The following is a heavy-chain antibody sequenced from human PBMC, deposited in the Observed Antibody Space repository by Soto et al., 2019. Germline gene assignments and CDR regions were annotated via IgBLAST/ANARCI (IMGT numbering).Heavy chain of an antibody. V-gene: IGHV1-18*01. D-gene: IGHD4-17*01. Sequence: QVQLVQSGAEVKKPGASVKVSCKASGYTFTSYGIIWVRQAPGQGLEWMGRISAYNGNTNYALKHQGIVTMTTETDASTACLEVRSLRSDDTAVYYCAGTYGDPIFWWFDPWGQGSLVTVAS. CDR3: AGTYGDPIFWWFDP. J-gene: IGHJ5*02. CDR1: GYTFTSYG. CDR2: ISAYNGNT.